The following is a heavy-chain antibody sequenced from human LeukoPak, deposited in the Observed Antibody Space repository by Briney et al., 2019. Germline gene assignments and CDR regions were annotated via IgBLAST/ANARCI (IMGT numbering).Heavy chain of an antibody. D-gene: IGHD3/OR15-3a*01. Sequence: PGGSLRLSCAASGFTVSSNYMSWVRQAPGKGLEWIGSIYYSGSTYYNPSLKSRVTISVDTSKNQFSLKLSSVTAADTAVYYCARHPPGLGVFDYWGQGTLVTVSS. V-gene: IGHV4-39*01. CDR2: IYYSGST. CDR3: ARHPPGLGVFDY. J-gene: IGHJ4*02. CDR1: GFTVSSNY.